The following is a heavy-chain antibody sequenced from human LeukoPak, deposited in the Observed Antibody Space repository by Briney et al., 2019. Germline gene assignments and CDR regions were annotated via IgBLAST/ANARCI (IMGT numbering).Heavy chain of an antibody. Sequence: PGGSLRLSCAASGFTFSNYAMHWVRQAPGKGLEWVALISYDESYRYYVDSVKGRFTISRDNSKNTLYLQMDSLRTDDTAVYYCARVQWELLYPDYWGQGTLVTVSS. D-gene: IGHD1-26*01. CDR3: ARVQWELLYPDY. V-gene: IGHV3-30-3*01. CDR1: GFTFSNYA. J-gene: IGHJ4*02. CDR2: ISYDESYR.